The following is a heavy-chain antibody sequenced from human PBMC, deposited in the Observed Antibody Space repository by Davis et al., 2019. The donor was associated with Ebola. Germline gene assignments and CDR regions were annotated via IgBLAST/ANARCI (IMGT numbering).Heavy chain of an antibody. CDR2: IFSNDEK. D-gene: IGHD3-22*01. Sequence: SGPTLVKPTETLTLTCTVSGFSLSTARMGVSWIRQPPGKALEWLAHIFSNDEKSYSTSLKSRLTISKDTSKSQVVLTMTNMDPVDTATYYCARFLVVITEVYYYYGMDVWGQGTTVTVSS. CDR3: ARFLVVITEVYYYYGMDV. CDR1: GFSLSTARMG. J-gene: IGHJ6*02. V-gene: IGHV2-26*01.